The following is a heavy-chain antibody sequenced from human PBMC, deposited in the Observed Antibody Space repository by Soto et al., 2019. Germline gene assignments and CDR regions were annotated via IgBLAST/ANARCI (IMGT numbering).Heavy chain of an antibody. CDR2: IYYSGST. Sequence: PSETLSLTCTVSGGSITSGSNFWSWIRQHPGRGLEWIGYIYYSGSTYYNPSLKSRVTISVDTSKNQFSLNLSSVTAADTAVYYCARGSLYYYDSSGYFDYWGQGTLVTVSS. CDR1: GGSITSGSNF. J-gene: IGHJ4*02. D-gene: IGHD3-22*01. V-gene: IGHV4-31*03. CDR3: ARGSLYYYDSSGYFDY.